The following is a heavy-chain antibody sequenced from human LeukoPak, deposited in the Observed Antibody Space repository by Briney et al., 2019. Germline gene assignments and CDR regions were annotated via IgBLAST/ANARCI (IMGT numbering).Heavy chain of an antibody. CDR3: ARDWAYYDSSGYFGGEAFDI. Sequence: PSGTLSLTCTVSGGSISSYYWSWIRQPAGKGLEWIGRIYTSGSTNYNPSLKSRVTMSVDTSKNQFSLKLSSVTAADTAVYYCARDWAYYDSSGYFGGEAFDIWGQGTLVTVSS. V-gene: IGHV4-4*07. J-gene: IGHJ4*02. CDR1: GGSISSYY. CDR2: IYTSGST. D-gene: IGHD3-22*01.